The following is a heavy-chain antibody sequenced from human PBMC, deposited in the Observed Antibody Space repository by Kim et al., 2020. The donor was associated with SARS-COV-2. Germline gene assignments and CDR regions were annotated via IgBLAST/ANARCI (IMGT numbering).Heavy chain of an antibody. V-gene: IGHV3-7*04. Sequence: GGSLRLSCAASGFTFSSYWMSLVRQAPGKGLEWVANITQDGSEKYYVDSVKGRFTISRDNATNSLVLQLNSLRAEDTAAYYWAMEAPDYFHYYGIDCWG. J-gene: IGHJ6*02. CDR2: ITQDGSEK. CDR3: AMEAPDYFHYYGIDC. CDR1: GFTFSSYW.